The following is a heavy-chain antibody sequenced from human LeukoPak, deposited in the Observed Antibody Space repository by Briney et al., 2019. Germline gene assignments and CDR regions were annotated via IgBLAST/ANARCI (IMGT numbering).Heavy chain of an antibody. CDR1: GGSFSGYY. V-gene: IGHV4-34*01. Sequence: PSETLSLTCVVYGGSFSGYYWTWIRQPPGKGLEWIGEINRGGSTVYNPSLKSRVTISIDTSKNQFSLKLNSVTAADTAVYYCAKGRGSGSYYNDYWGQGTLVTVSS. CDR3: AKGRGSGSYYNDY. D-gene: IGHD3-10*01. CDR2: INRGGST. J-gene: IGHJ4*02.